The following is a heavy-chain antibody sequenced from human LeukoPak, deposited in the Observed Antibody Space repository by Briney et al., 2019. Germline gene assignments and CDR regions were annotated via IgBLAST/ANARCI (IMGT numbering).Heavy chain of an antibody. CDR2: IYHSGST. CDR1: GYSISSGYY. CDR3: ASSLLGVGYSYGYFDP. J-gene: IGHJ5*02. V-gene: IGHV4-38-2*02. D-gene: IGHD5-18*01. Sequence: SETLSLTCTVSGYSISSGYYWGWIRQPPGKGLEWIGSIYHSGSTYYNPSLKSRVTISVDTSKNQFSLKLSSVTAADTAVYYCASSLLGVGYSYGYFDPWGQGTLVTVSS.